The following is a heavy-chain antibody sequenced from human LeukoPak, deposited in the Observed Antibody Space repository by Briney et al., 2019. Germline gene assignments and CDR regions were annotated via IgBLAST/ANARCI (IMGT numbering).Heavy chain of an antibody. Sequence: ASVKVSCKASGDNFSRYTVTWVRLALGQGLEWMGGIIPIFGTANYAQKFQGRVTITADESTSTAYMELSSLRSEDTAVYYCASASITMVRGVTSPFDPWGQGTLVTVSS. J-gene: IGHJ5*02. CDR3: ASASITMVRGVTSPFDP. D-gene: IGHD3-10*01. CDR1: GDNFSRYT. CDR2: IIPIFGTA. V-gene: IGHV1-69*01.